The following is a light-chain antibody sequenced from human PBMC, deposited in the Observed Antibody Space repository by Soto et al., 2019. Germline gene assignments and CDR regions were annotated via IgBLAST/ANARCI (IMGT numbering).Light chain of an antibody. CDR1: QSVSNS. CDR2: DAS. J-gene: IGKJ4*01. V-gene: IGKV3-11*01. CDR3: QQRSYWPLT. Sequence: EIVLTQSPATLSLSPGERATLSCRASQSVSNSLAWYQQKPGQAPRLLIYDASKRATGIPARFSGSGSGTDFALTISSLEAEDFAVYYCQQRSYWPLTCGGGTEAEIK.